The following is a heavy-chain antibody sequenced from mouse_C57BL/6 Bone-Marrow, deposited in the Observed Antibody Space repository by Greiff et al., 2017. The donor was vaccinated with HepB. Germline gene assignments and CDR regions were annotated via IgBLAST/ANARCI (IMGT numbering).Heavy chain of an antibody. CDR1: GFNIKDDY. CDR2: IDPENGDT. Sequence: EVKLQESGAELVRPGASVKLSCTASGFNIKDDYMHWVKQRPEQGLEWIGWIDPENGDTEYASKFQGKATITADTSSNTAYLQLSSLTSEDTAVYYCTTPIYYGNSFAYWGQGTLVTVSA. D-gene: IGHD2-1*01. J-gene: IGHJ3*01. CDR3: TTPIYYGNSFAY. V-gene: IGHV14-4*01.